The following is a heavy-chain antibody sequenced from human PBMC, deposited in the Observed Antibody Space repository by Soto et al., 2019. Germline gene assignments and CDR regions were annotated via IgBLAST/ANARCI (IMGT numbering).Heavy chain of an antibody. CDR1: GFIFSIYA. D-gene: IGHD5-12*01. V-gene: IGHV3-64D*08. CDR2: ISNNGDST. J-gene: IGHJ6*01. Sequence: WGSLPISCSASGFIFSIYAIDWVRQAPGKGLEYVSAISNNGDSTYYAHSVKGRFTISRDNSKNTLYLQMSSLRPEDTGVYYCVKGGYDFLATYGMDVWGQGTTVTVSS. CDR3: VKGGYDFLATYGMDV.